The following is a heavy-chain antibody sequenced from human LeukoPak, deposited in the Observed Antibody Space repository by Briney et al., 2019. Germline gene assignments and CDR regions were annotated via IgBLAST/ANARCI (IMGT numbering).Heavy chain of an antibody. Sequence: GGSLRLSCAASGFTFSSYWMHWVRQAPGKGLLWVARINDAQSDTIYADSVKGRFTISRDNSKNTLYLQMNSLRAEDTAVYYCAKDLAFWSGYYIRYFQHWGQGTLVTVSS. J-gene: IGHJ1*01. V-gene: IGHV3-74*01. CDR1: GFTFSSYW. CDR2: INDAQSDT. CDR3: AKDLAFWSGYYIRYFQH. D-gene: IGHD3-3*01.